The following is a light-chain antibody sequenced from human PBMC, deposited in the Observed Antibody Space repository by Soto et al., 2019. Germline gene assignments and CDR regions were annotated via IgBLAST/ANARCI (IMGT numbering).Light chain of an antibody. V-gene: IGLV3-21*04. CDR1: NIGSKS. CDR2: YDS. Sequence: SYELTQPPSVSVAPGKTAKITCGGNNIGSKSVHWYQQKPGQAPVLVIYYDSDRPSGIPERFSGSNSGNTATLTISRVEAGDEADYYCHMWDSSSDHAVFGGGTKLTVL. J-gene: IGLJ3*02. CDR3: HMWDSSSDHAV.